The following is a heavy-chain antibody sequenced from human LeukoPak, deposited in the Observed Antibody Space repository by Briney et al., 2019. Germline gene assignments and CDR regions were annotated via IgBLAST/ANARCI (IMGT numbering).Heavy chain of an antibody. D-gene: IGHD5-18*01. Sequence: PSETLSLTCTVSGDSISSYYWSWIRQPAGKGLEWIGRIYTSGSTNYNPSLKSRVTMSVDTSKNQFSLKLSSVTAAHTAVYYCARDSGYSYGPPYYYYYYIYVWGKGTTVTVSS. J-gene: IGHJ6*03. V-gene: IGHV4-4*07. CDR3: ARDSGYSYGPPYYYYYYIYV. CDR1: GDSISSYY. CDR2: IYTSGST.